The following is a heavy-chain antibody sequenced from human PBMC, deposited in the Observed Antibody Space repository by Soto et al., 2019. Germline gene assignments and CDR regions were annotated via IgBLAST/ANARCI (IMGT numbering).Heavy chain of an antibody. CDR1: GYTFSNYY. Sequence: QVQLVQYGAEVKKPGASVKVSCKASGYTFSNYYIHWVRQAPGQGLEWMGIINPSGGSTTYPQKFQGRVTMTSDTPTSSVYMELSSLRSEDTAVYYCARDAGLRKYDRYYREVWGKGTTVTVSS. D-gene: IGHD2-8*01. CDR2: INPSGGST. V-gene: IGHV1-46*03. CDR3: ARDAGLRKYDRYYREV. J-gene: IGHJ6*03.